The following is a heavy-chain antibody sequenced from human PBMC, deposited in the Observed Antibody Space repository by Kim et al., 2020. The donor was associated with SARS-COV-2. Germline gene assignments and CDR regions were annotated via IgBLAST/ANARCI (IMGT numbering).Heavy chain of an antibody. CDR2: ISGDGGST. D-gene: IGHD3-22*01. CDR3: AKESWNYDSSGYPNVLDS. V-gene: IGHV3-43*02. CDR1: GFTFDDYA. Sequence: GGSLRLSCAASGFTFDDYAMHWVRQAPGKGLEWVSLISGDGGSTYYADSVKGRFTISRDNSKNSLYLQMNSLRTEDTALYYCAKESWNYDSSGYPNVLDSWGQGTLVTVSS. J-gene: IGHJ4*02.